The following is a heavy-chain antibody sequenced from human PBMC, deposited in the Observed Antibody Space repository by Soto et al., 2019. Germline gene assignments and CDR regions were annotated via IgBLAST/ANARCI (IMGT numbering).Heavy chain of an antibody. D-gene: IGHD3-3*01. Sequence: GXSXKVSFKTTAFLXIGYYINLVRQAPGQGLEWMGWINLKSGDTKYAQSFQGRLTITRDTSITTVYMELSGMRSEDTAVYFCSSVPAYYTIRGYMEYWGQGTLVPVS. CDR3: SSVPAYYTIRGYMEY. V-gene: IGHV1-2*02. CDR1: AFLXIGYY. CDR2: INLKSGDT. J-gene: IGHJ4*02.